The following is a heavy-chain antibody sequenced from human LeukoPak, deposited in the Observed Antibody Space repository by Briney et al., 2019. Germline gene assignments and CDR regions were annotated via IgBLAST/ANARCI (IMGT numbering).Heavy chain of an antibody. V-gene: IGHV3-33*01. Sequence: GGSLRLSCAASGFTFSNYGMHWVRQAPGKGLEWVAVIWYDGSNKYYADSVKGRFTISRDNSKNTLYLQMNSLRAEDTAVYYCARDPRIGYCSGGTCSFLDYGGQGTLVTVSS. J-gene: IGHJ4*02. CDR1: GFTFSNYG. CDR2: IWYDGSNK. D-gene: IGHD2-15*01. CDR3: ARDPRIGYCSGGTCSFLDY.